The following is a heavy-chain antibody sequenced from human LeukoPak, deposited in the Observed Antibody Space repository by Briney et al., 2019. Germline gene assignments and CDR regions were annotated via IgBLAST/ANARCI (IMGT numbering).Heavy chain of an antibody. CDR3: AKSSYYDSSGFYREYYFDY. D-gene: IGHD3-22*01. CDR1: GFSFNNFG. V-gene: IGHV3-23*01. Sequence: QSGGSLRLSCVASGFSFNNFGMTWVRQAPGRGLEWVPSISGTGGSTHYADSVKGRFTISRDNSKNTLYLQMNSLRAGDTAVHYCAKSSYYDSSGFYREYYFDYWGQGTLVPVSS. J-gene: IGHJ4*02. CDR2: ISGTGGST.